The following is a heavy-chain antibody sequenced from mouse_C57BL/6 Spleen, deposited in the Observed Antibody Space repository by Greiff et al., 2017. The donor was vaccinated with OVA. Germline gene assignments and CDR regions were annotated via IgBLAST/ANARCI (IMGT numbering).Heavy chain of an antibody. Sequence: EVQLQQSGAELVRPGASVKLSCTASGFNITDYYMHWVKQRPEQGLEWIGRIDPEDGDTEYAPKFQGKATMTADTSSNTAYLQLSSLTSEDTAVYYCTTENYGSSLFDYWGQGTTLTVSS. CDR2: IDPEDGDT. CDR3: TTENYGSSLFDY. CDR1: GFNITDYY. J-gene: IGHJ2*01. D-gene: IGHD1-1*01. V-gene: IGHV14-1*01.